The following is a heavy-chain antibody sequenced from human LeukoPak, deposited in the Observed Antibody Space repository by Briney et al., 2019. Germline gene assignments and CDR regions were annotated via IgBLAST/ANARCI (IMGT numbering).Heavy chain of an antibody. D-gene: IGHD3-22*01. Sequence: ASVKVSCKVSGYTLTELSMHWVRQAPGKGLEWMGGFDPEDGETIYAQKFQGRVTMTEDTSTDTAYMELSSLRSEDTAVYYCATPHYDSSGYPFDYWGQGTLVTVSS. V-gene: IGHV1-24*01. J-gene: IGHJ4*02. CDR1: GYTLTELS. CDR3: ATPHYDSSGYPFDY. CDR2: FDPEDGET.